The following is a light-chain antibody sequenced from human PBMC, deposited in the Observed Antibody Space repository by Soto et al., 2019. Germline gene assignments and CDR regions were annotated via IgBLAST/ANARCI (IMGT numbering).Light chain of an antibody. CDR3: QVYGSLVTWT. V-gene: IGKV3-20*01. CDR1: QSVTSSY. Sequence: EVVLTQSPGTVSLSPGEGVTLSCRASQSVTSSYLAWYQQKPGQAPRLLIYASSSRATGIPDRFSGSGSGTDFTLSISRLESEDFAVYYCQVYGSLVTWTFGQGTKVDIK. CDR2: ASS. J-gene: IGKJ1*01.